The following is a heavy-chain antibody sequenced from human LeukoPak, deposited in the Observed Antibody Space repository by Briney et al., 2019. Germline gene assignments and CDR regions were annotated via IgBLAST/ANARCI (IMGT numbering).Heavy chain of an antibody. CDR2: IYGGGST. Sequence: LAGGSLRLSCAATGLSVSSNFMSWVRQAPGKGLEWVSVIYGGGSTYYADSVKGRFTISRDTPKNTLYLQMNSLRAEDTAVNYCAKDHLDYCSSTSCYPGYWGQGTLVTVSS. J-gene: IGHJ4*02. CDR1: GLSVSSNF. D-gene: IGHD2-2*01. V-gene: IGHV3-53*05. CDR3: AKDHLDYCSSTSCYPGY.